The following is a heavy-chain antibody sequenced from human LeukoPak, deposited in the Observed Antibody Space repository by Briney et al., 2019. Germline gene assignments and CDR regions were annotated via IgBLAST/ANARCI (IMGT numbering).Heavy chain of an antibody. CDR1: GYTFTSYY. J-gene: IGHJ4*02. CDR3: AREPGIAGRYYFDY. D-gene: IGHD6-13*01. Sequence: GASVKVSCKASGYTFTSYYMHWVGQAPGQGLEWMGIINPSGGNTSYAEKFQGRVTMTRDMSTSTVHMELSSLRSEDTAVYYCAREPGIAGRYYFDYWGQGTLVTVSS. CDR2: INPSGGNT. V-gene: IGHV1-46*01.